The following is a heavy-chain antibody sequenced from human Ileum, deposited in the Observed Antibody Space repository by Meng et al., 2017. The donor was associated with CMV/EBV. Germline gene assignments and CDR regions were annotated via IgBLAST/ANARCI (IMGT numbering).Heavy chain of an antibody. Sequence: VRLVESGGGLVEPGGSLRVSCAASGFTFRNYWMHWVRQAPGKGLVWVSRINMEGTTINYADSVKGRFTISRDNAKSTLYLQMNSLRAEDTAVYYCATAGQYRLDDWGHGTLVTVSS. CDR3: ATAGQYRLDD. V-gene: IGHV3-74*01. CDR1: GFTFRNYW. J-gene: IGHJ4*01. CDR2: INMEGTTI. D-gene: IGHD1-1*01.